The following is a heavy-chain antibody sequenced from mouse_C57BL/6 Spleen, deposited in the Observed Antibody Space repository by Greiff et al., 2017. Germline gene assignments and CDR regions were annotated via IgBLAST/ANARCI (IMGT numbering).Heavy chain of an antibody. CDR3: ASDGYYVNYAMDY. Sequence: EVQLQQSGPELVKPGASVKMSCKASGYTFTDYNMHWVKQSHGKSLEWIGYINPNNGGTSYNQKFKGKATLTVNKSSSTAYMELRSLTSEDSAVYYCASDGYYVNYAMDYWGQGTSVTVSS. V-gene: IGHV1-22*01. D-gene: IGHD2-3*01. CDR1: GYTFTDYN. J-gene: IGHJ4*01. CDR2: INPNNGGT.